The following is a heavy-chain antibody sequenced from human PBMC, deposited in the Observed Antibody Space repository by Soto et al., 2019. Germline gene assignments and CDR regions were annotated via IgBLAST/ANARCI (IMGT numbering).Heavy chain of an antibody. CDR2: IFYSGGT. V-gene: IGHV4-59*01. D-gene: IGHD3-22*01. CDR3: ARSNDSSGYYYDYFDY. J-gene: IGHJ4*02. CDR1: GDSISTYY. Sequence: SETLSLTCTVSGDSISTYYWSWIRQPPGKGLQWIGYIFYSGGTAYNPSLKSRVTISLDTSKNQFSLKLSSVTAADTAVYYCARSNDSSGYYYDYFDYWGQGTLVTVSS.